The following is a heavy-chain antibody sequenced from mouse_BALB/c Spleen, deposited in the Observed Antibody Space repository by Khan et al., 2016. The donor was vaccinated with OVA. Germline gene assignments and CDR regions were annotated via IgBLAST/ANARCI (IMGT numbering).Heavy chain of an antibody. Sequence: EVELVESGAELVRPGASVNLSCKASGFNINDYYMHWVKQRPEQGLEWIGGIDPENGNTLYDPKFKGKATITSDTSSNTAYLQLSSLTSEDTAVYYCARDGYSPWFAYWGQGTLVTVSA. D-gene: IGHD2-3*01. V-gene: IGHV14-1*02. J-gene: IGHJ3*01. CDR1: GFNINDYY. CDR3: ARDGYSPWFAY. CDR2: IDPENGNT.